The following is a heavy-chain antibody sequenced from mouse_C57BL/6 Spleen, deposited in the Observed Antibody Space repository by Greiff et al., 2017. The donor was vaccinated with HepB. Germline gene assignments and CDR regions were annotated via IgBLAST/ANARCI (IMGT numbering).Heavy chain of an antibody. CDR3: ARPYDYVPYFDY. Sequence: VQLQQSGPELVKPGASVKISCKASGYAFSSSWMNWVKQRPGKGLEWIGRIYPGDGDTNYNGKFKGKATLTADKSSSTAYMQLSSLTSEDSAVYFCARPYDYVPYFDYWGQGTTLTVSS. CDR1: GYAFSSSW. V-gene: IGHV1-82*01. CDR2: IYPGDGDT. D-gene: IGHD2-4*01. J-gene: IGHJ2*01.